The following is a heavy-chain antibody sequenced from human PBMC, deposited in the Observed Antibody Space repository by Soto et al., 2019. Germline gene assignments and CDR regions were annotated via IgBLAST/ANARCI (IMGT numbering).Heavy chain of an antibody. CDR2: INGDGSST. CDR1: GFTFSTFW. V-gene: IGHV3-74*01. Sequence: EVQLVESGGGLVQPGGSLRLSCEASGFTFSTFWMHWVRQAPGKGPVWVSRINGDGSSTYYADSVRGRVTISRDNAKNTLYLQLNSLRPEDTAVYYCARDFEYWGQGTLVTVSS. J-gene: IGHJ4*02. CDR3: ARDFEY.